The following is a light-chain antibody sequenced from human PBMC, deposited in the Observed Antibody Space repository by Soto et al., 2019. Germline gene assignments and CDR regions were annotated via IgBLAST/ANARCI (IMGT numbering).Light chain of an antibody. Sequence: QSVLTQPASVPGSPGQSITISCTGTSSDVGGYNYVSWYQQHPGKAPKLMIYEVSNRPSGVSNRFSGSKSGNTASLTISGLQAEDEADYYCSSYTSSSIDYVFGTGTKVTVL. V-gene: IGLV2-14*01. CDR3: SSYTSSSIDYV. J-gene: IGLJ1*01. CDR2: EVS. CDR1: SSDVGGYNY.